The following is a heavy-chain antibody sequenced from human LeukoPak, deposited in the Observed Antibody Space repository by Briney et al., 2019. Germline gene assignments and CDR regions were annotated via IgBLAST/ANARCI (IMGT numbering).Heavy chain of an antibody. J-gene: IGHJ6*03. V-gene: IGHV4-34*01. Sequence: SETLSLTCAVYGGSFSGYYWSWIRQPPGKGLEWIGEINHSGSTNYNPSLKSRVTISVDTTKNQFSLKMSSLTAADTAVYYCARGRSGRRAAGKYMDVWGKGTTVTVSS. CDR2: INHSGST. CDR1: GGSFSGYY. D-gene: IGHD6-13*01. CDR3: ARGRSGRRAAGKYMDV.